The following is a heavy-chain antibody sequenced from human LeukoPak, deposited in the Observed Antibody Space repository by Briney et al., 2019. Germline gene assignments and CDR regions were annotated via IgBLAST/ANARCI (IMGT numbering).Heavy chain of an antibody. Sequence: PGGSLRPSCAASGFTFSSYWMSWVRQAPGKGLEWVANIKQDGSEKYYVDSVKGRFTISRDNAKNSLYLQMNSLRAEDTAVYYCARNPEYSSSYNWFDPWGQGTLVTVSS. J-gene: IGHJ5*02. D-gene: IGHD6-6*01. CDR2: IKQDGSEK. CDR1: GFTFSSYW. V-gene: IGHV3-7*01. CDR3: ARNPEYSSSYNWFDP.